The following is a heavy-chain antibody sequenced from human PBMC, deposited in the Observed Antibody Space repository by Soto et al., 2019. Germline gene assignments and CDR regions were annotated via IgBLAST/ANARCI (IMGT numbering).Heavy chain of an antibody. Sequence: PSETLSLTCTVSGGSISSSSYYWGWIRQPPGKGLEWIGSIYYSGSTYYNPSLKSRVTISVDTSKNQFSLKLSSVTAADTAVYYCAVVVAATIFDYWGQGTLVTVSS. CDR2: IYYSGST. D-gene: IGHD2-15*01. V-gene: IGHV4-39*01. CDR1: GGSISSSSYY. CDR3: AVVVAATIFDY. J-gene: IGHJ4*02.